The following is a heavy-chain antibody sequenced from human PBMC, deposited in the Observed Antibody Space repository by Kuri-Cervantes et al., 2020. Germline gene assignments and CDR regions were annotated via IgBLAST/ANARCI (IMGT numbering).Heavy chain of an antibody. Sequence: SVKVSCKASGYTFTGYYMHWVRQAPGQGLEWMGGIIPIFGTANYAQKLQGRVTTTADKSTSTAYMELSSLRSEDTAVYYCARERDYVWGSYPMDVWGKGTTVTVSS. D-gene: IGHD3-16*02. CDR1: GYTFTGYY. J-gene: IGHJ6*04. V-gene: IGHV1-69*06. CDR2: IIPIFGTA. CDR3: ARERDYVWGSYPMDV.